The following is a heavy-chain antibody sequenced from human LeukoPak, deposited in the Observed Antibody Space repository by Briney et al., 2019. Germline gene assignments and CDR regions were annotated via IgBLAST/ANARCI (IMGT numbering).Heavy chain of an antibody. CDR1: GFIISDYA. CDR3: VKDLYKGDTSSWYFFHY. D-gene: IGHD6-13*01. CDR2: ISSNGGST. V-gene: IGHV3-64D*06. J-gene: IGHJ4*02. Sequence: GGSLRLSCSASGFIISDYAMHWVRQAPGKGLEYVSAISSNGGSTYYADSVKGRFTISRDTSKNTLYLQLSSLRAEDTAMYHCVKDLYKGDTSSWYFFHYWGQGTLVTVTS.